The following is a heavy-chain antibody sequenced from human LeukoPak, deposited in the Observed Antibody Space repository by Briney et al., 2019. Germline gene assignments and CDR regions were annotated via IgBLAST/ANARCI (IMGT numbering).Heavy chain of an antibody. CDR3: ARSSIAARDGADY. CDR1: GYTFTGYY. CDR2: INPNSGGT. Sequence: GASVKVSCKASGYTFTGYYMHWVRQAPGQRLEWLGWINPNSGGTNYAQKFQGRVTMTRDTSISTAYMVLSRLRSDDTAVYYCARSSIAARDGADYWGQGTLVTVSS. J-gene: IGHJ4*02. V-gene: IGHV1-2*02. D-gene: IGHD6-6*01.